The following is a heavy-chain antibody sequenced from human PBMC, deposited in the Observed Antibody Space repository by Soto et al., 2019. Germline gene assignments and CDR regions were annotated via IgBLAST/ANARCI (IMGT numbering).Heavy chain of an antibody. D-gene: IGHD3-10*01. V-gene: IGHV3-9*01. CDR3: AKQGGSGSYLDY. J-gene: IGHJ4*02. CDR2: IIWNSGSI. Sequence: EVQLVESGGGLVQPGRSLRLSCAASGFTFDDYAMRWVRQAPGKGLEWVSGIIWNSGSIGYADSVRGRFTISRDNAKYSLYLQMNSLRAEDTALYYCAKQGGSGSYLDYWGQGTLVTVSS. CDR1: GFTFDDYA.